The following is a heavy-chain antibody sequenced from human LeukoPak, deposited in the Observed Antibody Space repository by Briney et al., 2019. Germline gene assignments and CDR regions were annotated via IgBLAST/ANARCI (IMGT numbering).Heavy chain of an antibody. CDR1: GASINSYY. CDR2: IYDSWRT. Sequence: ASETLSLTCTASGASINSYYWSWIRQSPGKGLEWIGYIYDSWRTKYNPSLTSRVTISADTSKNLFSLKLTSVTAADTALYYCATCRDEFGDYGFTSWGQGTLVTVS. CDR3: ATCRDEFGDYGFTS. V-gene: IGHV4-59*12. J-gene: IGHJ5*02. D-gene: IGHD4-17*01.